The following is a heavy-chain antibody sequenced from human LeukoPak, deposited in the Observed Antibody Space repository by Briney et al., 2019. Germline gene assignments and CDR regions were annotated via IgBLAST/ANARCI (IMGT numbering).Heavy chain of an antibody. CDR2: IYTRGNK. CDR3: ARDPPAWGFQH. CDR1: GFVVSDTF. J-gene: IGHJ1*01. Sequence: HPGGSLRLSCAASGFVVSDTFMSWFRQAPGKGLEWVSVIYTRGNKFYADSVKGRFTISRDNSENTLYLQMNNLRAEDTAVYYCARDPPAWGFQHWGQGTLVTVSS. D-gene: IGHD3-16*01. V-gene: IGHV3-53*01.